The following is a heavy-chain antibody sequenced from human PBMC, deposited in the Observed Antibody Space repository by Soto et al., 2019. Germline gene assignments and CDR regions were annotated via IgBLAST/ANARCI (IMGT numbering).Heavy chain of an antibody. Sequence: SEALSLTCTGSGGSISSSSYYWCWIRQPPGKGLEWIGSIYYSGSTYYNPSLKSRVTISVDTSKNQFSLKLSSVTAADTAVYYCARHRGPMVRGVITNWFDPWGQGTPVTVSS. CDR1: GGSISSSSYY. CDR3: ARHRGPMVRGVITNWFDP. J-gene: IGHJ5*02. V-gene: IGHV4-39*01. D-gene: IGHD3-10*01. CDR2: IYYSGST.